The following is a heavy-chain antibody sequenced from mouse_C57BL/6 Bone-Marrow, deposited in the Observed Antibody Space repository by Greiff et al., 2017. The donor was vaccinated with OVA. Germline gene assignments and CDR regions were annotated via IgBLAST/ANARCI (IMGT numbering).Heavy chain of an antibody. V-gene: IGHV6-6*01. CDR2: IRNKANNHAT. D-gene: IGHD2-10*02. CDR1: GFTLSDAW. J-gene: IGHJ3*01. Sequence: EVKLVESGGGLVQPGGSMKLSCAASGFTLSDAWMDWVRQSPEKGLEWVAEIRNKANNHATYYAESVKGRFTISRDDSKSSVYLQMNSLRAEDTGMYYCTRKYGQAWFAYWGQGTLVTVSA. CDR3: TRKYGQAWFAY.